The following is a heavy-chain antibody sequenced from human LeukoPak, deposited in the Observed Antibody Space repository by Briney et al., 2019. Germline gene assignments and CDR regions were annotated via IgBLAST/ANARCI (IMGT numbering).Heavy chain of an antibody. CDR1: GGSFSGYY. CDR2: INHSGST. D-gene: IGHD2-2*01. V-gene: IGHV4-34*01. J-gene: IGHJ6*03. CDR3: ARIVVVPAAAWGGYYYYYHMDV. Sequence: SETLSLTCAVYGGSFSGYYWSWIRQPPGKGLEWIGEINHSGSTNYNPSLKSRVTISVDTSKNQFSLKLSSVTAADTAVYYCARIVVVPAAAWGGYYYYYHMDVWGKGTTVTVSS.